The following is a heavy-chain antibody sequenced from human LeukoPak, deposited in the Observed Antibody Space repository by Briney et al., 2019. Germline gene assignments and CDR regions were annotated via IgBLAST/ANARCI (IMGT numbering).Heavy chain of an antibody. CDR3: AREAAGDPENY. J-gene: IGHJ4*02. Sequence: GGSLRLSCAASGFTFSSYSMNWVRQAPGKGLEWVSSINSNSNYIYYADSVKGRFTISRDNAKNSLYLQMNSLRAEDTAEYYCAREAAGDPENYWGQGTLVTVSS. CDR1: GFTFSSYS. V-gene: IGHV3-21*01. D-gene: IGHD3-10*01. CDR2: INSNSNYI.